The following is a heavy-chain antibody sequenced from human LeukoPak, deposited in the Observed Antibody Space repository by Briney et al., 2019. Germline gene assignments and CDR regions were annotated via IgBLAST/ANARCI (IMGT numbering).Heavy chain of an antibody. J-gene: IGHJ5*02. V-gene: IGHV1-69*02. Sequence: ASVKVSCKASGGTLSSYTISWVRQAPGQGLEWMGRIIPILGIANYAQKFQGRVTITADKSTSTAYMELSSLRSEDTAVYYCAGCYCSSTSCYNWFDPWGQGTLVTVSS. CDR1: GGTLSSYT. D-gene: IGHD2-2*01. CDR3: AGCYCSSTSCYNWFDP. CDR2: IIPILGIA.